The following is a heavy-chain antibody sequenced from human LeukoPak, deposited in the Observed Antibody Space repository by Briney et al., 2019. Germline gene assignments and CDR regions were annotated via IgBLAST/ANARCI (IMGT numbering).Heavy chain of an antibody. Sequence: GGSLRLSCAASGFTFSSYGMHWVRQAPGKGLEWVAVISYDGSNKYYADSVKGRFTISRDNSKNTLYLQMNSLRAEDTAVYYCARGNYYDSFPGWFDPWGQGTLVTVSS. D-gene: IGHD3-22*01. J-gene: IGHJ5*02. CDR3: ARGNYYDSFPGWFDP. V-gene: IGHV3-30*03. CDR2: ISYDGSNK. CDR1: GFTFSSYG.